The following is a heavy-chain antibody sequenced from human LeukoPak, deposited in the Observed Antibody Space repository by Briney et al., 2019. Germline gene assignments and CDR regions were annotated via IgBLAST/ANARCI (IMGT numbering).Heavy chain of an antibody. CDR3: ARVNYAKGGDY. CDR2: IYTSGST. V-gene: IGHV4-61*02. J-gene: IGHJ4*02. D-gene: IGHD2-8*01. Sequence: PSETLSLTCTVSGGSISSGSYYWSWIRQPAGKGLEWIGRIYTSGSTNYNPSLKSRVTISVDTSKNQFSLKLSSVPAADTAVYYCARVNYAKGGDYWGQGTLVTVSS. CDR1: GGSISSGSYY.